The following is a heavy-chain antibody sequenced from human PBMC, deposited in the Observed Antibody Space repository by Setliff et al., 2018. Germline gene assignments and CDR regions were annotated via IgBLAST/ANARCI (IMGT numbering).Heavy chain of an antibody. CDR1: GGSFSGYY. CDR2: INHSGST. J-gene: IGHJ4*02. V-gene: IGHV4-34*01. CDR3: ARMGCSGGSCYFFYGY. D-gene: IGHD2-15*01. Sequence: KTSETLSLTCAVYGGSFSGYYWSWIRQPPGKGLEWIGEINHSGSTNYNPSLKSRVTISVDTSKNQFSLKLSSVTAADTAVYYCARMGCSGGSCYFFYGYWGQGTLVTVSS.